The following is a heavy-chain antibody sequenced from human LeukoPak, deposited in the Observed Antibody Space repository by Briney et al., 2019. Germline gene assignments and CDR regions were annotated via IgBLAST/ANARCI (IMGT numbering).Heavy chain of an antibody. V-gene: IGHV4-34*01. CDR3: ARDKTSYGYNYGRYVDY. CDR1: GGSFSGYY. D-gene: IGHD5-24*01. CDR2: INHSGST. Sequence: PSETLSLTCAVYGGSFSGYYWSWIRQPPGKGLEWIGEINHSGSTNYNPSLKSRVTISVDTSKNQFSLKLSSVTAADTAVYYCARDKTSYGYNYGRYVDYWGQGTLVTVSS. J-gene: IGHJ4*02.